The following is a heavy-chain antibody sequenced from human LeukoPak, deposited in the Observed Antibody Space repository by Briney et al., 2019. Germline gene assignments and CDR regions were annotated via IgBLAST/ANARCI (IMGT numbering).Heavy chain of an antibody. CDR2: MNPNSGNT. CDR1: GYTFTSYG. CDR3: ARAGSSWYSYYYYYYMDV. Sequence: ASVKVSCKASGYTFTSYGISWVRQAPGQGLEWMGWMNPNSGNTGYAQKFQGRVTMTRNTSISTAYMELSSLRSEDTAVYYCARAGSSWYSYYYYYYMDVWGKGTTVTISS. V-gene: IGHV1-8*02. J-gene: IGHJ6*03. D-gene: IGHD6-13*01.